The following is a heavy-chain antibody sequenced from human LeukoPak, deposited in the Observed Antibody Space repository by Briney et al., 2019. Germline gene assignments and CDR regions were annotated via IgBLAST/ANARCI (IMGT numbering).Heavy chain of an antibody. CDR1: GFTFDDSV. CDR2: INWNGGST. J-gene: IGHJ4*02. V-gene: IGHV3-20*03. D-gene: IGHD3-16*02. CDR3: ARDWFTRLGELSPDRAFDY. Sequence: PGGSLRLSYAASGFTFDDSVMSWVRQVPGKGLEWVSGINWNGGSTGYVDSVKGRFTISRDNAKNSLYLQMNSLRAEDTALYYCARDWFTRLGELSPDRAFDYWGQGTLVTVSS.